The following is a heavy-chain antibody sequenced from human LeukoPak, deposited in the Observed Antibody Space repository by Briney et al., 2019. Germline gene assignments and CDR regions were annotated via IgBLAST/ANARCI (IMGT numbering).Heavy chain of an antibody. CDR2: ISSSGSTI. CDR1: GFTFSDYY. CDR3: ARVVRRGYFDY. J-gene: IGHJ4*02. D-gene: IGHD2-21*01. Sequence: GGSLRLSCAASGFTFSDYYMSWIRQAPGEGLEWVSYISSSGSTIYYADSVRGRFTISRDNAKNSLYLQMNSLRAEDTAVYYCARVVRRGYFDYWGQGTLVTVSS. V-gene: IGHV3-11*01.